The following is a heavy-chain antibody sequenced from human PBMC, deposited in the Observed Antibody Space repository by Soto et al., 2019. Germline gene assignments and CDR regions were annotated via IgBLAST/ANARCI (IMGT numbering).Heavy chain of an antibody. J-gene: IGHJ6*02. CDR2: IYYSGST. Sequence: PXATLSLNFTVPGGSISSYYWSWIRQPPGKGLEWIGYIYYSGSTNYNPSLKSRVTISVDTSKNQFSLKLSSVTAADTAVYYCARDSIWFGELLGPFDYYYYGMDVWGQGTTVTVSS. V-gene: IGHV4-59*01. D-gene: IGHD3-10*01. CDR1: GGSISSYY. CDR3: ARDSIWFGELLGPFDYYYYGMDV.